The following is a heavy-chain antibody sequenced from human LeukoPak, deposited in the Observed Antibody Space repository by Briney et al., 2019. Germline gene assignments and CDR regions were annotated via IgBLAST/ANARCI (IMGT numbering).Heavy chain of an antibody. J-gene: IGHJ5*02. CDR1: GFTFSSYA. V-gene: IGHV3-30*04. CDR3: ARVFFSSSWKNWFDP. D-gene: IGHD6-13*01. Sequence: PGRSLRLSCAASGFTFSSYAMHWVRQAPGKGLEWVAVISYDGSNKYYADSVKGRFTISRDNSKNTLYLQMNSLRAEDTAVYYCARVFFSSSWKNWFDPWGQGTLVTVSS. CDR2: ISYDGSNK.